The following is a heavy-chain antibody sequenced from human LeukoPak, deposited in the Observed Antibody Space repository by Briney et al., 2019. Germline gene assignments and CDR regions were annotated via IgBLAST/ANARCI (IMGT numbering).Heavy chain of an antibody. D-gene: IGHD3-3*01. CDR2: ISSSSSTI. V-gene: IGHV3-48*01. CDR3: ARGITISGNWFDP. J-gene: IGHJ5*02. Sequence: TGGSLRLSCAASGFTFSSYSMNWVRQAPGKGLEWVSYISSSSSTIYYADSAKGRFTISRDNAKNSLYLQMNSLRAEDTAMYYCARGITISGNWFDPWGQGTLVTVSS. CDR1: GFTFSSYS.